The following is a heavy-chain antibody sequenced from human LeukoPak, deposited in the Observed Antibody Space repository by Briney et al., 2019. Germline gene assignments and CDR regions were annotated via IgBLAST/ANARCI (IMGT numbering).Heavy chain of an antibody. CDR2: IYYSGST. J-gene: IGHJ4*02. Sequence: SETLSLTCTVSSGSTRSSGYYWGWIRQPPGKGLEWIGSIYYSGSTYYNPSLKSRVTISVDTSKNQFSLKLSSVTAADTAVYYCAKSSDSSGHIWGQGTLVTVSS. CDR1: SGSTRSSGYY. V-gene: IGHV4-39*01. D-gene: IGHD6-6*01. CDR3: AKSSDSSGHI.